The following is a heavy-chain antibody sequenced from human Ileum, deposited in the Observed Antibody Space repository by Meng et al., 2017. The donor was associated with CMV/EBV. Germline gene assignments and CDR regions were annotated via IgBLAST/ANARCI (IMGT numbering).Heavy chain of an antibody. J-gene: IGHJ4*02. Sequence: GESLKISCAASGFTFTNYAMSWVRQAPGKGLEWVGRIKNKVGGGTPDYAAPVKGRFTISKDDSKNTLYLQMNTLTTEDTALYYCTTDGGFYWGQGTLVTVSS. CDR2: IKNKVGGGTP. V-gene: IGHV3-15*01. CDR3: TTDGGFY. D-gene: IGHD3-16*01. CDR1: GFTFTNYA.